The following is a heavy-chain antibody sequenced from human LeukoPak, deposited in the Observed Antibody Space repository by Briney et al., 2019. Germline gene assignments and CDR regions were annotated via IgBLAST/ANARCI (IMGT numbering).Heavy chain of an antibody. CDR2: ISDSGDYT. CDR3: AKDTSIGKYCTIGVCSPFNY. D-gene: IGHD2-8*01. V-gene: IGHV3-23*01. J-gene: IGHJ4*02. CDR1: GFTVSIYA. Sequence: PGGSLRISCAESGFTVSIYAISRVRQAPGQGLEWVSVISDSGDYTSYADSVRGRFTISRDNSGTPLYLQMISLRPEDTAVYYCAKDTSIGKYCTIGVCSPFNYWGQGTLVTVSS.